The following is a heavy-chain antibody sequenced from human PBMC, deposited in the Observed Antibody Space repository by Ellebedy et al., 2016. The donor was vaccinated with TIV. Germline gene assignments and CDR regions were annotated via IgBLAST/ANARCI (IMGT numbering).Heavy chain of an antibody. D-gene: IGHD3-9*01. Sequence: GGSLRLXCAASGFTFSNYSMNWVRQAPGKGLEWVSSISSSSSYIYYADSVKGRFIISRDNAKNSLYLQMNSLRAEDTAGYYCARDTSRNYDILTGYYTPYCYGMDVWGQGTTVTVSS. V-gene: IGHV3-21*01. CDR3: ARDTSRNYDILTGYYTPYCYGMDV. CDR1: GFTFSNYS. J-gene: IGHJ6*02. CDR2: ISSSSSYI.